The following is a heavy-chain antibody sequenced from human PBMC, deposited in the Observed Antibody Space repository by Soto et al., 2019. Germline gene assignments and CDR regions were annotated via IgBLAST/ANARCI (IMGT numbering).Heavy chain of an antibody. J-gene: IGHJ4*02. CDR1: GFTVSSNY. Sequence: GGSLRLSCAASGFTVSSNYMSWVRQAPGKGLEWVSVIYSGGSTYYADSVKGRFTISRHNSKNTLYLQMNSLRAEDTAVYYCASLNDYGDYDDTLRYYWGQGTLVTVSS. V-gene: IGHV3-53*04. D-gene: IGHD4-17*01. CDR3: ASLNDYGDYDDTLRYY. CDR2: IYSGGST.